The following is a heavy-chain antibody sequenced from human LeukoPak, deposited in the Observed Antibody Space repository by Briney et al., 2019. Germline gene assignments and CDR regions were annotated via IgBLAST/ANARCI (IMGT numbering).Heavy chain of an antibody. CDR1: GFTFSSYW. CDR2: IKQDGSEK. V-gene: IGHV3-7*01. D-gene: IGHD6-19*01. Sequence: GGSLRLSCAASGFTFSSYWMSWVRQAPGKGLEWVANIKQDGSEKYYVDSVKGRFTISRDNAKNSLYLQMNSLRAEDTAVYYCARGLRGSGVKQWPGDYWGQGTLVTVSS. CDR3: ARGLRGSGVKQWPGDY. J-gene: IGHJ4*02.